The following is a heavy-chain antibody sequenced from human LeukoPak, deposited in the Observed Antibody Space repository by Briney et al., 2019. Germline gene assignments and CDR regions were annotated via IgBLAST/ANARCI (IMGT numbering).Heavy chain of an antibody. J-gene: IGHJ6*03. CDR3: AREMYGSGWYNYYYYYYMDV. Sequence: ASVKVSCKASGYTFTSYGISWVRQAPGQGLEWMGWISAYNGNTNYAQKLQGRVAMTTDTSTSTAYMELRSLRSDDTAVYYCAREMYGSGWYNYYYYYYMDVWGKGTTVTVSS. CDR2: ISAYNGNT. D-gene: IGHD6-19*01. V-gene: IGHV1-18*01. CDR1: GYTFTSYG.